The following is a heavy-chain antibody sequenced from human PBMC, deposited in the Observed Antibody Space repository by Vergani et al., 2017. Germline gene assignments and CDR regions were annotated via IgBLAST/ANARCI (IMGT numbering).Heavy chain of an antibody. J-gene: IGHJ4*02. CDR2: IQFDGSNQ. CDR3: AKHFRGWSIDY. Sequence: QVQLVESGGGVVQRGGSLRLSCATSGFTLSNYDMQWIRQGPGQGLEFVAFIQFDGSNQYYADSVKGRFTLSRDFSKNTLYLQMNSLRTDDTATYYCAKHFRGWSIDYWGQGTQVIVSS. D-gene: IGHD3-3*01. CDR1: GFTLSNYD. V-gene: IGHV3-30*02.